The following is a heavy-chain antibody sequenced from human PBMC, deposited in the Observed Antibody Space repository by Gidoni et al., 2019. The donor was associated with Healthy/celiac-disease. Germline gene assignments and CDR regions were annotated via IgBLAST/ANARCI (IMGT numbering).Heavy chain of an antibody. CDR2: IIPIFGTA. V-gene: IGHV1-69*01. CDR3: ARLDYDISPSSYNWFDP. CDR1: GGTFSSYA. J-gene: IGHJ5*02. D-gene: IGHD3-9*01. Sequence: QVQLVQSGAEVKKPGSSVKVSCKASGGTFSSYAISWVRQAPGQGLEWMGGIIPIFGTANYAQKFQGRVTITADESTSTAYMELSSLRSEDTAVYYCARLDYDISPSSYNWFDPWGQGTLVTVSS.